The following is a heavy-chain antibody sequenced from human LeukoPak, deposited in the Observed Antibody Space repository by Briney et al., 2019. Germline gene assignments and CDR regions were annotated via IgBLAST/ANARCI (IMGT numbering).Heavy chain of an antibody. CDR1: GYTFTSYA. D-gene: IGHD5-24*01. J-gene: IGHJ4*02. CDR2: ITPNGGA. Sequence: ASVKVSCKASGYTFTSYAMHWVRQAPGQGLEWMGWITPNGGAYYPQKFQGRVAITRDTSITTAYMDLSRLTSDDTAVYYCARDRYGDGFAHFDYWGQGALVTVSP. V-gene: IGHV1-2*02. CDR3: ARDRYGDGFAHFDY.